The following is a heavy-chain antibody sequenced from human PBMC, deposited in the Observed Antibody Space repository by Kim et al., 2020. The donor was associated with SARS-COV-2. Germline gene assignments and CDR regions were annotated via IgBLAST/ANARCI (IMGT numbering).Heavy chain of an antibody. D-gene: IGHD2-8*01. J-gene: IGHJ4*02. Sequence: GGSLRLSCAASGFTFSSYGMHWVRQAPGKGLEWVAVISYDGSNKYYADSVKGRFTISRDNSKNTLYLQMNSLRAEDTAVYYCAKEMIKYCTNGVCYYFDYWGQGTLVTVSS. V-gene: IGHV3-30*18. CDR3: AKEMIKYCTNGVCYYFDY. CDR1: GFTFSSYG. CDR2: ISYDGSNK.